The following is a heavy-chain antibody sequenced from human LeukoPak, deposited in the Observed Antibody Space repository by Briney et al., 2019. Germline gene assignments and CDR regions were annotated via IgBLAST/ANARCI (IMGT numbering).Heavy chain of an antibody. CDR3: ARGPILAGHYPTYYYGMDV. Sequence: PSETLCLTCAVYGGSFSGYYWSWIRQPPGKGLEWIGEIDQDGSTSYNPSLKSRVSISVDTSKNQFSLKLTSVTAADTAVYYCARGPILAGHYPTYYYGMDVWGQGTTVTVSS. J-gene: IGHJ6*02. CDR2: IDQDGST. D-gene: IGHD3-9*01. V-gene: IGHV4-34*01. CDR1: GGSFSGYY.